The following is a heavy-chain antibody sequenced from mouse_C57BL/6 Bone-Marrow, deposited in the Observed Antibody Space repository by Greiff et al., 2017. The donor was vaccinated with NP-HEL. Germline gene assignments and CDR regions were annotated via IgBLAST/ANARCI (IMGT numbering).Heavy chain of an antibody. J-gene: IGHJ2*01. D-gene: IGHD1-1*01. Sequence: QVQLQQPGAELVKPGASVKLSCKASGYTFTSYWMHWVKQRPGQGLEWIGMIHPNSGSTNYNEKFKSKATLTVDKSSSTAYMQLSSLTSEDAAVEYCARERVITTVPRFDYWGQGTTLTVSA. V-gene: IGHV1-64*01. CDR2: IHPNSGST. CDR1: GYTFTSYW. CDR3: ARERVITTVPRFDY.